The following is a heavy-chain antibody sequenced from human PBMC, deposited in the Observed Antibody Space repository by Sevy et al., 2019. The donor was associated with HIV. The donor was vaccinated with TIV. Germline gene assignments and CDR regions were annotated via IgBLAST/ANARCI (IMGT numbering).Heavy chain of an antibody. J-gene: IGHJ5*02. D-gene: IGHD5-12*01. V-gene: IGHV4-59*01. Sequence: SETLSLTCTVSGGSISAYYWSWIRQPPGKGLEWIGYIHYSGSTNYNPSLKSRVTISINTSKNQFSLKLTSVTAADTAVYYCARAPPVRSGYNSLNWFDPWGQGTLVTVSS. CDR2: IHYSGST. CDR1: GGSISAYY. CDR3: ARAPPVRSGYNSLNWFDP.